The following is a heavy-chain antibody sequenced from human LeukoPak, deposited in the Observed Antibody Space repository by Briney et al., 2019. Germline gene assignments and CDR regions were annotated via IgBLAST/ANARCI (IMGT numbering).Heavy chain of an antibody. CDR2: IYPGDSDT. D-gene: IGHD3-22*01. J-gene: IGHJ4*02. Sequence: GESLEISCKGSGYSFSNSWIGWVRQMPGKGLEWMGIIYPGDSDTRYSPSFQGQVTISADKSINTAYLQWSSLKAADTAMYYCARLSSSWDPFDYWGLGTLVTVSS. CDR1: GYSFSNSW. CDR3: ARLSSSWDPFDY. V-gene: IGHV5-51*01.